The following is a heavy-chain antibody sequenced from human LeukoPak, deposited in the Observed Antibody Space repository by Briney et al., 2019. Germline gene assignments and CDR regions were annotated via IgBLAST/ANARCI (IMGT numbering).Heavy chain of an antibody. D-gene: IGHD4-17*01. CDR1: GGSISSYY. CDR3: ARDVAYYGDYPYVLDV. Sequence: PSETLSLTCSVSGGSISSYYWTWVRQPPGKGLDWIGFIYYGGSTKYNPPVKSRVSISADTSKNQLSLKMTSVTAADTAVYYCARDVAYYGDYPYVLDVWGKGTTVTVSS. J-gene: IGHJ6*04. V-gene: IGHV4-59*01. CDR2: IYYGGST.